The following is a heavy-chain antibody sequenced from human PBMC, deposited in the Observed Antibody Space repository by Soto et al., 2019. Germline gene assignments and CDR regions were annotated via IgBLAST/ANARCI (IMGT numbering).Heavy chain of an antibody. CDR1: GASVSSVSFY. J-gene: IGHJ4*02. CDR3: ARVPLRYSSSHNFDS. D-gene: IGHD6-19*01. CDR2: IYNNETF. V-gene: IGHV4-61*01. Sequence: PSEPLSLPCSVSGASVSSVSFYWSWIRQPPGKGLEWIGFIYNNETFNYTPSLKRRVTLSVDTYKHQFSLKLSSVTAADTAVYYCARVPLRYSSSHNFDSWGQGALVTVSS.